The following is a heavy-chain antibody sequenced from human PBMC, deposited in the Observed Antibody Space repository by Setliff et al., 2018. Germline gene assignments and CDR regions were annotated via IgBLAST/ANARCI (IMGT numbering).Heavy chain of an antibody. CDR1: GYTFSSYA. Sequence: ASVKVSCKASGYTFSSYAMGWMRQAPGQRLEWMGWINTNTGNPSYAQDFTGRLVFSLDTSDSTAYLQISSLKAEDSAVYYCARASRFGTTVWKGDYYMDVWGKGTTVTVSS. D-gene: IGHD4-4*01. CDR2: INTNTGNP. J-gene: IGHJ6*03. CDR3: ARASRFGTTVWKGDYYMDV. V-gene: IGHV7-4-1*02.